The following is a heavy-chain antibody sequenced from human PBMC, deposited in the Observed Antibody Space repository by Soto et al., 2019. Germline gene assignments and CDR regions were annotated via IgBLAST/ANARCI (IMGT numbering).Heavy chain of an antibody. CDR2: IYYSGTT. CDR3: ARDQYDILTGYDWFDP. CDR1: GRSVTSDRIY. D-gene: IGHD3-9*01. V-gene: IGHV4-61*01. J-gene: IGHJ5*02. Sequence: PSETLSLTCSFTGRSVTSDRIYWSWIRQPPGKGLEWIGYIYYSGTTNYNPSLKSRVTIALDRSKNQFSLKVTSVTAADTAIYYCARDQYDILTGYDWFDPWGPGTQVTVS.